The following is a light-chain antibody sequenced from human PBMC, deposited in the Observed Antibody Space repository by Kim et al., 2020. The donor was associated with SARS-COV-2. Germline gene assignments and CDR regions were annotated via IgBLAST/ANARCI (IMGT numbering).Light chain of an antibody. J-gene: IGKJ1*01. CDR3: QKYNGWPWT. CDR1: QSSSSH. V-gene: IGKV3-15*01. CDR2: GAS. Sequence: VSPGEVASLSCRASQSSSSHLAWDQQKPGQAPRLIIYGASTRATGIPARFSGSGSGTEFTLTISSLQSEDFAVYSCQKYNGWPWTFGQGTKVDIK.